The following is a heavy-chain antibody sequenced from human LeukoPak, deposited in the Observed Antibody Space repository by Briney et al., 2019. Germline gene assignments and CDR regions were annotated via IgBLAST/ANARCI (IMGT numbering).Heavy chain of an antibody. D-gene: IGHD3-16*01. Sequence: SETLSLTCAVYTGSFSGYYWSWIRQSPEKGLEWIGEVNDGGNTHYNPSPRSRVTISLDTSKNHFSLKLTSVTAADTAVYNCARAAWNGGGGFDPWGQGILVTVSS. J-gene: IGHJ5*02. CDR3: ARAAWNGGGGFDP. CDR1: TGSFSGYY. CDR2: VNDGGNT. V-gene: IGHV4-34*01.